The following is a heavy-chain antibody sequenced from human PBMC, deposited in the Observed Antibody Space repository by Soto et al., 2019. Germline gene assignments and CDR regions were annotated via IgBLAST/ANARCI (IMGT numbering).Heavy chain of an antibody. J-gene: IGHJ6*02. V-gene: IGHV1-69*13. D-gene: IGHD3-3*01. Sequence: GASVKVSCKASGGTFSSYAISWVRQAPGQGLEWMGGIIPIFGTANYAQKFQGRVTITADESTSTAYMELSSLRSEDTAVYYCARNQLQGDYDFWSGYRKSYYYGMDVWGQGTTVTVSS. CDR2: IIPIFGTA. CDR1: GGTFSSYA. CDR3: ARNQLQGDYDFWSGYRKSYYYGMDV.